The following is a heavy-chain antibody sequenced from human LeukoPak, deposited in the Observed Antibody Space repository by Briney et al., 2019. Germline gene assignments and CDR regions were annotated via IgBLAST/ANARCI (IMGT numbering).Heavy chain of an antibody. D-gene: IGHD3-10*01. CDR3: ARVSVQGYYGSGSFDFQH. J-gene: IGHJ1*01. Sequence: GGSLRLSCAASGFTFSSYAMNWVRQAPGKGLEWVSSISSSSSYIYYADSVKGRFTISRDNAKNSLYLQMNSLRAEDTAVYYCARVSVQGYYGSGSFDFQHWGQGTLVTVSS. CDR2: ISSSSSYI. CDR1: GFTFSSYA. V-gene: IGHV3-21*01.